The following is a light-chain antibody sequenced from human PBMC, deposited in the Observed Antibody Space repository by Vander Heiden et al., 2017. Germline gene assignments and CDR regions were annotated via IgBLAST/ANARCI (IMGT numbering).Light chain of an antibody. V-gene: IGLV1-44*01. CDR1: SSHIGGNP. CDR3: AAWDGSLNGVV. CDR2: SNT. Sequence: QSVLTQPPSASGTPGQMVTISCSGSSSHIGGNPVNWYQQLPGTAPKRLIYSNTQRPSGVPDRFAGSQSGTSASLAISGLQSEDEADYYCAAWDGSLNGVVFGGGTKLTVL. J-gene: IGLJ2*01.